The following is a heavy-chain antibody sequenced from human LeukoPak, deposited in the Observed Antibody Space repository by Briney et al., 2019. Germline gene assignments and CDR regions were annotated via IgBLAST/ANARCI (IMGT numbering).Heavy chain of an antibody. J-gene: IGHJ4*02. D-gene: IGHD1-26*01. CDR3: ARFFRTVWELPYY. Sequence: SETLSLTCTVSGGSISSFYWSWIRQPAGKGLEWIGRIYTSGSANYNPSLKSRVTMSVDTSKNLFSLKLSSVTAADTAVYYCARFFRTVWELPYYWGPGTLVTVSS. V-gene: IGHV4-4*07. CDR2: IYTSGSA. CDR1: GGSISSFY.